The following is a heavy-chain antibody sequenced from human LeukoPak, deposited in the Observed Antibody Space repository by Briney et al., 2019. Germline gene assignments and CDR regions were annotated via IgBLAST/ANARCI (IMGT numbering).Heavy chain of an antibody. D-gene: IGHD3-10*01. Sequence: GGSLILSYAASGFTLSAYAIAWVRQPPPKGLESVSTLDDDNTHNADSEKCRFIISSENNKNTLYLQMNSLRVDDTPVYFCAARHVRRVWFSLDSWGQGTLVTVSS. CDR3: AARHVRRVWFSLDS. CDR1: GFTLSAYA. V-gene: IGHV3-23*01. J-gene: IGHJ4*02. CDR2: LDDDNT.